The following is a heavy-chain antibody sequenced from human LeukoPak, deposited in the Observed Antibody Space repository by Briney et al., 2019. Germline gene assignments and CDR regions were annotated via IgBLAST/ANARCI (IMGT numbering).Heavy chain of an antibody. CDR3: ARPYYDILTGYYYFDY. CDR1: GYTFTSYG. V-gene: IGHV1-18*01. D-gene: IGHD3-9*01. CDR2: ISAYNGNT. J-gene: IGHJ4*02. Sequence: ASVKVSCKASGYTFTSYGISWVRQAPGQGLEWMGWISAYNGNTNYAQKLQGRVTMTTDTSTSTAYMELRSLGSDDTAVYYCARPYYDILTGYYYFDYWGQGTLVTVSS.